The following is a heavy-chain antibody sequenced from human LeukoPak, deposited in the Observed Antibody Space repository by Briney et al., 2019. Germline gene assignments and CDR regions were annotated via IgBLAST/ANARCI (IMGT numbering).Heavy chain of an antibody. D-gene: IGHD1-1*01. V-gene: IGHV3-48*03. Sequence: GGSLRLSCAASGFTFSSYEMSWVRQAPGKGLEWVSYISSGSSTIYYADSVKGRFTISRDNAKNTVYLQMNSLRAEDTAVYYCATSRTFDYWGQGTLVTVSS. CDR2: ISSGSSTI. CDR1: GFTFSSYE. J-gene: IGHJ4*02. CDR3: ATSRTFDY.